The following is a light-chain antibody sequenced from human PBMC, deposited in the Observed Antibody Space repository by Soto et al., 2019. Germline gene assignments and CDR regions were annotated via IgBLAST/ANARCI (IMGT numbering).Light chain of an antibody. CDR3: CSFAGSYTGV. V-gene: IGLV2-11*01. CDR2: DVT. CDR1: SSDVGRYNY. J-gene: IGLJ1*01. Sequence: SAPTQPRSVSGSPGQSVTISCTGTSSDVGRYNYVSWYQQHPGKAPKLMIYDVTMRPSGVPDRFSGSKSGNTASLTISGLQAEDEADYYCCSFAGSYTGVFGTGTKVTVL.